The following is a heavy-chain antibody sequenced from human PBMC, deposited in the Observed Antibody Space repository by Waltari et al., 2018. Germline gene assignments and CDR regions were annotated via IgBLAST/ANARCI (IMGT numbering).Heavy chain of an antibody. J-gene: IGHJ4*02. CDR2: IKEDGSEK. V-gene: IGHV3-7*01. CDR3: ARTGTSEDFFDY. CDR1: GFSFSSYW. Sequence: EVQLGESGGGLVQPGGSLRLSCVASGFSFSSYWMSWVRQAPGKVLEWVANIKEDGSEKHQVDSVKGRFTISRDNAKNSLYLQMNSLRAEDTAVYYCARTGTSEDFFDYWGQGTLVTVSS. D-gene: IGHD1-1*01.